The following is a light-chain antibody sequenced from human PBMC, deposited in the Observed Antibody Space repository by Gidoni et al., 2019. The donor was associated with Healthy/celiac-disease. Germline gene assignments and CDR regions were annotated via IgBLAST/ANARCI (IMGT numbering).Light chain of an antibody. CDR3: QQYNSYSRT. CDR1: QSISSW. CDR2: KAS. J-gene: IGKJ2*02. Sequence: DIQMTQPPSTLSASVGDRVTITCRASQSISSWLDWYQQKPGKAPKLLIYKASSLESGVPSRFSGSGSGTEFTLTISSLQPDDFATYYCQQYNSYSRTFGQGTKVEIK. V-gene: IGKV1-5*03.